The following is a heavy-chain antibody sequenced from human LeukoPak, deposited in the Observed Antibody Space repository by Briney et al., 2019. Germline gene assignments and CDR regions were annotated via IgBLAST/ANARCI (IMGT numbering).Heavy chain of an antibody. J-gene: IGHJ4*02. V-gene: IGHV3-21*01. Sequence: GGSLRLSCAAAGFTFSNYRMNWVRQAPGKGLEWVSSITSSSDTRHYADSVKGRFTISRDNAKNSLYLQVNSLRAEDTAVYYCARAHNWKYGSFDFWGQGTLVTVSS. D-gene: IGHD1-7*01. CDR1: GFTFSNYR. CDR2: ITSSSDTR. CDR3: ARAHNWKYGSFDF.